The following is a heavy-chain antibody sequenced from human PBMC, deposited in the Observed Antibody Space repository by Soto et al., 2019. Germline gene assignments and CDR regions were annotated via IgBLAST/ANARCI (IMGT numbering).Heavy chain of an antibody. Sequence: QVQLVESGGGVVQPGRSLRLSCAASGFTFSSYAMHWVRQAPGKGLEWVAVISYDGSNKYYADSVKGRFTISRHNSKNTLYLQMNSLRAEDTAVYYCARGAAPYWGQGTLVTVSS. CDR2: ISYDGSNK. J-gene: IGHJ4*02. CDR1: GFTFSSYA. V-gene: IGHV3-30-3*01. D-gene: IGHD6-6*01. CDR3: ARGAAPY.